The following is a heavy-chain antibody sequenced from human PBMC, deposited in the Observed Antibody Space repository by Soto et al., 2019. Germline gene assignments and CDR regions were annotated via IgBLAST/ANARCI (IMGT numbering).Heavy chain of an antibody. CDR2: IIPILGIA. D-gene: IGHD3-16*01. V-gene: IGHV1-69*02. CDR1: GGTFSSYT. CDR3: ARSDDYIWRSFDY. J-gene: IGHJ4*02. Sequence: SVKVSCKASGGTFSSYTISWVRQAPGQGLEWMGRIIPILGIANYAQKFQGRVTITADKSTSTAYMELSSLRSEDTAVYYCARSDDYIWRSFDYWGQGTLVTVSS.